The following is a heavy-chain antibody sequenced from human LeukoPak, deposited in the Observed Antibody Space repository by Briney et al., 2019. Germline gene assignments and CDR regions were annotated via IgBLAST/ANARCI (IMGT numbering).Heavy chain of an antibody. D-gene: IGHD1-20*01. V-gene: IGHV4-59*01. J-gene: IGHJ4*02. CDR3: ARGNWNDKMPFDY. CDR1: GGSNSSYY. CDR2: IYYSGST. Sequence: SETLSLTCTVSGGSNSSYYWSWIRQPPGKGLEWIGYIYYSGSTNYNPSLNSRVTISVDTSKNQFSLKLSSVTAADTAVYYCARGNWNDKMPFDYWGQGTLVTVSS.